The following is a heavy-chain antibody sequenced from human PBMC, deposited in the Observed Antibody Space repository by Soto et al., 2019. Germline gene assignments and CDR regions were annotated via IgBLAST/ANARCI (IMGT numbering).Heavy chain of an antibody. V-gene: IGHV3-48*03. CDR1: GFTFDTYE. CDR2: ISSSGTTI. J-gene: IGHJ4*02. CDR3: AREGGDDYYHFDY. D-gene: IGHD2-21*02. Sequence: EVQLVESGGGLVQPGGSLRLTCSASGFTFDTYEMNWVRQAPGKGLEWVSYISSSGTTIYYAASVKGGFTISRDNAKNSLYLQIDSLRAEDTALYCCAREGGDDYYHFDYWGLGTLVTVAS.